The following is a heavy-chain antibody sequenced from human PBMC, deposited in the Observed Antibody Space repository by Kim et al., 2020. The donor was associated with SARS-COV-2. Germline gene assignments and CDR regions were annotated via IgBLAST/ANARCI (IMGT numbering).Heavy chain of an antibody. CDR3: TRDGGTYDSSGYYADAGDY. CDR1: GFTFGDYA. J-gene: IGHJ4*02. V-gene: IGHV3-49*03. CDR2: IRSKAYGGTT. Sequence: GGSLRLSCTASGFTFGDYAMSWFRQAPGKGLEWVGFIRSKAYGGTTEYAASVKGRFTISRDDSKSIAYLQMNSLKTEDTAVYYCTRDGGTYDSSGYYADAGDYWGQGTLVTVSS. D-gene: IGHD3-22*01.